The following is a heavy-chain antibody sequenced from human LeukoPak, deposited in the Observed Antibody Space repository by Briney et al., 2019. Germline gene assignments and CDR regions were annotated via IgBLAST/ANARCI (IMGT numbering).Heavy chain of an antibody. CDR2: ISGSGGST. D-gene: IGHD3-3*01. V-gene: IGHV3-23*01. J-gene: IGHJ5*02. CDR1: GFTFSSYA. Sequence: GGSLRLSCAASGFTFSSYAMSWVRQAPGKGLEWVSAISGSGGSTYYADSVKGRFTISRDNSKNTLYLQMNSLRAGDTAVYYCAKDSPGYYDFWSGYYTGDWSDPWGQGTLVTVSS. CDR3: AKDSPGYYDFWSGYYTGDWSDP.